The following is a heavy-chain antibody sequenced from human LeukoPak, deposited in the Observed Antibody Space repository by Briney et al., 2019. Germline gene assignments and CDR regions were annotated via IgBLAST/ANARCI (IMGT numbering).Heavy chain of an antibody. J-gene: IGHJ4*02. V-gene: IGHV1-69*05. D-gene: IGHD3-22*01. Sequence: SVKVSCKASGGTFSSYAISWVRQAPGQGLEWMGGIIPIFGTANYTQKFQGRVTITTDESTSTAYMELSSLRSEDTAVYYCASDEPYYYDSSGGLDYWGQGTLVTVSS. CDR1: GGTFSSYA. CDR2: IIPIFGTA. CDR3: ASDEPYYYDSSGGLDY.